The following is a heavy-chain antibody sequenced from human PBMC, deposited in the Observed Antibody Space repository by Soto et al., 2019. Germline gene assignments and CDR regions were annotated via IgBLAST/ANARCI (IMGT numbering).Heavy chain of an antibody. V-gene: IGHV4-59*02. CDR1: GGSVRSYE. J-gene: IGHJ6*02. CDR3: ARDERDTGRYGMDV. Sequence: PSGTLSLTCAVCGGSVRSYEWGWIRQPPGKGLEWIGYIYYSGSTYYNPSLKSRVTISVDTSKNQFSLKLSSVTAADTAVYYCARDERDTGRYGMDVWGQGTTVTVSS. CDR2: IYYSGST. D-gene: IGHD5-18*01.